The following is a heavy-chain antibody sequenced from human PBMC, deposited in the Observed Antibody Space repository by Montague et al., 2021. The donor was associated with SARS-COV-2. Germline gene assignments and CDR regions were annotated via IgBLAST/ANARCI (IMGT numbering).Heavy chain of an antibody. Sequence: SLRLSCAASGFTFSSYSMNWVRQAPGKGLEWVSSISSSSSYIYYADSVNGRFTISRDNAKNTLSLQMNSLRAEDTAVYSCARDFNYYYYYGIDVWGQGTPVTVSS. CDR2: ISSSSSYI. J-gene: IGHJ6*02. V-gene: IGHV3-21*01. CDR3: ARDFNYYYYYGIDV. CDR1: GFTFSSYS.